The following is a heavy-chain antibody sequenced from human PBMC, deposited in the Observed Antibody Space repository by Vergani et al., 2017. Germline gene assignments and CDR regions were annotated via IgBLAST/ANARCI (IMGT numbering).Heavy chain of an antibody. D-gene: IGHD6-13*01. V-gene: IGHV3-33*01. J-gene: IGHJ4*02. Sequence: QVQLVESGGGVVQPGRSLRLSCAASGFTFSSYGMHWVRQAPGKGLEWVAVIWYDGSNKYYADSVKGRFTISRDNSKNTLYLQMNSVRAEDTAVYYCARDLGIAAALGYWGQGTLVTVSS. CDR3: ARDLGIAAALGY. CDR1: GFTFSSYG. CDR2: IWYDGSNK.